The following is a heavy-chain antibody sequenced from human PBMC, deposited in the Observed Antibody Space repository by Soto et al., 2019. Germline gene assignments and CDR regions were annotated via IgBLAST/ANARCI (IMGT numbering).Heavy chain of an antibody. V-gene: IGHV4-4*02. CDR2: IYHSGST. J-gene: IGHJ4*02. CDR1: GGSISSSNW. D-gene: IGHD3-22*01. CDR3: ARDRYSSSPDFDY. Sequence: SETLSLTCAVSGGSISSSNWWSWVRQPPGKGLEWIGEIYHSGSTNYNPSLKSRVTISVDKSKNQFSLKLSSVTAADTAVYYCARDRYSSSPDFDYWGQGTLVTVSS.